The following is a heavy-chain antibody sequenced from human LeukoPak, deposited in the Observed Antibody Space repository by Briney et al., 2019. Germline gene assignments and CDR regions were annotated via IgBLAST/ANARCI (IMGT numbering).Heavy chain of an antibody. Sequence: GRSLRLSCEASGFTFSSYGMHWVRQAPGKGLEWVAVISYDGSNKYYADSVKGRFTISRDNSKNTLYLQMNSLRAEDTAVYYCAKDLDDFGYYGTDVWGQGTTVTVSS. D-gene: IGHD3-3*01. CDR3: AKDLDDFGYYGTDV. CDR2: ISYDGSNK. J-gene: IGHJ6*02. V-gene: IGHV3-30*18. CDR1: GFTFSSYG.